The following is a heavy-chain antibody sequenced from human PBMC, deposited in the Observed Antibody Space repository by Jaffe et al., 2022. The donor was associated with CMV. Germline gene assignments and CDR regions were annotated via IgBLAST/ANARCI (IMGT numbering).Heavy chain of an antibody. CDR2: ISGSGGST. Sequence: EVQLLESGGGLVQPGGSLRLSCAASGFTFSSYAMSWVRQAPGKGLEWVSAISGSGGSTYYADSVKGRFTISRDNSKNTLYLQMNSLRAEDTAVYYCGAKYDFWSGYWRGYGMDVWGQGTTVTVSS. CDR1: GFTFSSYA. V-gene: IGHV3-23*01. J-gene: IGHJ6*02. D-gene: IGHD3-3*01. CDR3: GAKYDFWSGYWRGYGMDV.